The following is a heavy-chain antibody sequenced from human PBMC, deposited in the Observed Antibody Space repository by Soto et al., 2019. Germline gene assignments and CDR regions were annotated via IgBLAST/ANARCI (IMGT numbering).Heavy chain of an antibody. CDR2: SYYSGST. CDR1: GGSVSSGSYY. V-gene: IGHV4-61*01. Sequence: QVQLKESGPGLVKPSETLSLTCSVSGGSVSSGSYYWSWIRQPPGKGLEWIGYSYYSGSTKYNPSLESRVTISVDTSKNQFSLKLTSVTAADTAVYYGARESLYCSGGTCYSYFEYWGQGTLVTVSS. D-gene: IGHD2-15*01. J-gene: IGHJ4*02. CDR3: ARESLYCSGGTCYSYFEY.